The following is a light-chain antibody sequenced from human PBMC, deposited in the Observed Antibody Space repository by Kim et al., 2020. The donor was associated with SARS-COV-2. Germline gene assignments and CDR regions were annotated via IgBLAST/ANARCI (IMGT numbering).Light chain of an antibody. V-gene: IGLV1-44*01. J-gene: IGLJ1*01. Sequence: GQRDTISCSGSGSNIGSNTVNWYQQRPGTAPKLLIYSKSQRPSGVPDRFSGSKSGTSASLAISGLQSEDEADYYCAAWDDSLNGYVFGTGTKVTVL. CDR1: GSNIGSNT. CDR3: AAWDDSLNGYV. CDR2: SKS.